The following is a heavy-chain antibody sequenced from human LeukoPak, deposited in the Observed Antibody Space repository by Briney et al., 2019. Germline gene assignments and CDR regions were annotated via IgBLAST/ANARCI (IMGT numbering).Heavy chain of an antibody. Sequence: GESLRISCKSSGYGFISYWIGWVRQMPGKGPEWMGTIYPGDSSTRYSPSFQGEVTISVDKSIDTAYLQWSSLKASDTAIYYCAGRGYCSDNSCYYYDSWGQGTLVTVSS. CDR3: AGRGYCSDNSCYYYDS. J-gene: IGHJ4*02. V-gene: IGHV5-51*01. CDR1: GYGFISYW. D-gene: IGHD2-15*01. CDR2: IYPGDSST.